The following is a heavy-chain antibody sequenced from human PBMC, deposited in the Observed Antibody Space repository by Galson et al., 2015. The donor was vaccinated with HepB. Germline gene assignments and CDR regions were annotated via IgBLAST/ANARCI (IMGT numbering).Heavy chain of an antibody. CDR1: GFTFSTFA. CDR3: AREGSYYYDSSGYYPY. CDR2: ISSHRSNT. J-gene: IGHJ4*02. V-gene: IGHV3-30*04. D-gene: IGHD3-22*01. Sequence: SLRLSCTASGFTFSTFALRWVRQAPGQGLEWVADISSHRSNTNSADYVKGRLTISRDTSKNTLYMQVNSLTPEDTAVYYCAREGSYYYDSSGYYPYWGQGTLVTVSS.